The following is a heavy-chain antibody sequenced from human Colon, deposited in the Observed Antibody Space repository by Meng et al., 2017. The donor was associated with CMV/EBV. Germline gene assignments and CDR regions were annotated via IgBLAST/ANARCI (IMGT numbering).Heavy chain of an antibody. J-gene: IGHJ4*02. CDR3: ARGLGHASNNSHDY. Sequence: SETLSLTCTVSGGSISSFYWSWIRQSPGKGLEWVGDIYYSGNNYSPSLRSRITISVDTSKNQFSLNLRSVTAADTAMYFCARGLGHASNNSHDYWGQGTLVTVSS. V-gene: IGHV4-59*01. CDR2: IYYSGN. D-gene: IGHD1-1*01. CDR1: GGSISSFY.